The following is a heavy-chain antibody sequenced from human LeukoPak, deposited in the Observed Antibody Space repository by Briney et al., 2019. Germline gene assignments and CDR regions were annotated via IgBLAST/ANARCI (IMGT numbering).Heavy chain of an antibody. CDR3: AREDCSGGDCYTFDI. CDR1: GGSFSGYY. CDR2: INHSGNT. Sequence: PSETLSLTCAVYGGSFSGYYWSWIRPPPGKGLEWIGEINHSGNTNYSPSLKSRATISVDTSKNQFSLKLNSVAAADTAVYFCAREDCSGGDCYTFDIWGRGTMVTVS. V-gene: IGHV4-34*01. D-gene: IGHD2-15*01. J-gene: IGHJ3*02.